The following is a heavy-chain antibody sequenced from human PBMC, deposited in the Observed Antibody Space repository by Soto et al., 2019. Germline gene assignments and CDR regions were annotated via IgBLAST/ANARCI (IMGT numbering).Heavy chain of an antibody. V-gene: IGHV5-10-1*01. CDR1: GYSFTSYW. CDR3: AKGSIESSSDLRYYYGMDV. D-gene: IGHD6-6*01. Sequence: PGESLKISCKGSGYSFTSYWISWVRQMPGKGLEWMGRIDPSDSYTNYSPSFQGHVTISADKSISTAYLQWSSLKASDTAMYYCAKGSIESSSDLRYYYGMDVWGQGTTVTSP. CDR2: IDPSDSYT. J-gene: IGHJ6*02.